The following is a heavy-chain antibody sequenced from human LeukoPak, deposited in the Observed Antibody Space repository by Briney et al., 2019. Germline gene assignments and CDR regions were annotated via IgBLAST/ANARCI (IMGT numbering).Heavy chain of an antibody. Sequence: GGSLRLSCAASGFTFSNFGMHWVRQAPGKGLEWVSAISGSGGSTYYADSVKGRFTISRDNSKNTLYLQMNSLRAEDTAVYYCAKDSSGWNIDYWGQGTLVTVSS. V-gene: IGHV3-23*01. J-gene: IGHJ4*02. D-gene: IGHD6-19*01. CDR2: ISGSGGST. CDR3: AKDSSGWNIDY. CDR1: GFTFSNFG.